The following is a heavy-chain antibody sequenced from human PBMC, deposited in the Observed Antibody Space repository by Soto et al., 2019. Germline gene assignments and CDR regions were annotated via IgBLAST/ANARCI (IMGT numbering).Heavy chain of an antibody. CDR3: ARPYSNFQFDP. J-gene: IGHJ5*02. CDR1: GGSISSYY. V-gene: IGHV4-59*01. Sequence: ASETLSLTCTVSGGSISSYYWSWIRQPPGKGLEWIGYIYYSGSTNYNPSLKSRVTISVDTSKNQFSLKLSSVTAADTAVYYCARPYSNFQFDPWGQGTLVTVSS. CDR2: IYYSGST. D-gene: IGHD4-4*01.